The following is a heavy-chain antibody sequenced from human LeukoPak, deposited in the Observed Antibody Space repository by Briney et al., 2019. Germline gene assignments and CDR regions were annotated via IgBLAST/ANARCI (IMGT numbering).Heavy chain of an antibody. CDR3: ARRYGTSGWIDY. CDR1: GGSISGHY. J-gene: IGHJ4*02. V-gene: IGHV4-59*11. Sequence: PSETLSLTCTVAGGSISGHYWSWIRQFPGKGQEWIGYIYDSGSTNYNPSLRSRVTISVDTPKKQFSLKLTSVTAADTAVYYCARRYGTSGWIDYWGQGTLVTVSS. CDR2: IYDSGST. D-gene: IGHD3-22*01.